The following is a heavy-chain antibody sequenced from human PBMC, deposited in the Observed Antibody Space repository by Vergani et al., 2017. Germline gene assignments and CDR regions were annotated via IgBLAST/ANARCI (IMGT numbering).Heavy chain of an antibody. V-gene: IGHV4-39*01. Sequence: QLQLQESGPGLVKPSETLSLTCTVSAGSISSSSYYWGWIRQPPGKGLEWIGSIYYSGSTYYNPSLKSRVTISVDTSKNQFSLKLSSVTAADTAVYYCARGGGEYYGGMDVWGKGTTVTVSS. J-gene: IGHJ6*04. CDR1: AGSISSSSYY. D-gene: IGHD3-10*01. CDR3: ARGGGEYYGGMDV. CDR2: IYYSGST.